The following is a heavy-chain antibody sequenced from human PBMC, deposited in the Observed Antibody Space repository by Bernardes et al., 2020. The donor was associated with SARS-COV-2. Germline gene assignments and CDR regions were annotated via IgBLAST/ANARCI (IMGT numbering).Heavy chain of an antibody. CDR2: MNPNRGNT. Sequence: ASVKVSCKASGYTFTSYDINWVRQATGQGREGMGGMNPNRGNTGYAQKFQGRVTMTRNTSISTAYMELSSLRSEDTAVYYCVSEGGHGFDYTNYADYWGQGTLVTVSS. J-gene: IGHJ4*02. CDR1: GYTFTSYD. D-gene: IGHD4-4*01. CDR3: VSEGGHGFDYTNYADY. V-gene: IGHV1-8*01.